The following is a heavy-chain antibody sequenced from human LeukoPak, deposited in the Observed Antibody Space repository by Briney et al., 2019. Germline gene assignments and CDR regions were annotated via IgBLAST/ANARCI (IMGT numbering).Heavy chain of an antibody. D-gene: IGHD3-10*01. CDR3: ARDVPLWDAFDI. CDR1: GFTFSSYV. CDR2: ISYDGSNE. V-gene: IGHV3-30*04. Sequence: GGSLRLSCAASGFTFSSYVMHWVRQAPGKGLEWVAIISYDGSNEYYADSVKGRFTISRDNSKNTLYLQMNSLRAADTAVYYCARDVPLWDAFDIWGQGTMVTVSS. J-gene: IGHJ3*02.